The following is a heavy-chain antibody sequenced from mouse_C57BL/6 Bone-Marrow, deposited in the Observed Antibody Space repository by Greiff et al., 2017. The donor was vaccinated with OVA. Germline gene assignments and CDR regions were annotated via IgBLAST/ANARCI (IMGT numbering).Heavy chain of an antibody. CDR3: ARGGWLLRTWFAY. V-gene: IGHV1-85*01. J-gene: IGHJ3*01. CDR1: GYTFTSYD. CDR2: IYPRDGST. Sequence: VQLQESGPELVKPGASVKLSCKASGYTFTSYDINWVKQRPGQGLEWIGWIYPRDGSTKYNEKFKGKATLTVDTSSSTAYMELNSLTSEDSAVVFCARGGWLLRTWFAYWGQGTLVTVSA. D-gene: IGHD2-3*01.